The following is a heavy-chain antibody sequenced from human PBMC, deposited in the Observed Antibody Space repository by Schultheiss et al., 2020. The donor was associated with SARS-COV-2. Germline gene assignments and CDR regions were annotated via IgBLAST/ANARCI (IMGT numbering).Heavy chain of an antibody. J-gene: IGHJ5*02. D-gene: IGHD4-11*01. V-gene: IGHV4-61*02. CDR2: IYTSGST. CDR3: ARGYGNYGPGWFDP. Sequence: SQTLSLTCTVSGVSISSTIYYWAWIRQPPGKGLEWIGRIYTSGSTNFNPSLKSRVTISVDTSKNQFSLKLSSVTAADTAVYYCARGYGNYGPGWFDPWGQGTLVTVSS. CDR1: GVSISSTIYY.